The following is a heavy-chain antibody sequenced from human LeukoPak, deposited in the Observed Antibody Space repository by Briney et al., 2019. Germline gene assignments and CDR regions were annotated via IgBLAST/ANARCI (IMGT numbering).Heavy chain of an antibody. CDR3: AKVGEYSYGYVDY. J-gene: IGHJ4*02. V-gene: IGHV3-23*01. Sequence: GGSLRLSCAASGFTFSNYAMNWVRQAPGKGLEWVSAISGSGGSTYYADSVKGRFTISRDNSKNTLYLQMNSLRAEDTAVYYCAKVGEYSYGYVDYWGQGTLVTVSS. D-gene: IGHD5-18*01. CDR1: GFTFSNYA. CDR2: ISGSGGST.